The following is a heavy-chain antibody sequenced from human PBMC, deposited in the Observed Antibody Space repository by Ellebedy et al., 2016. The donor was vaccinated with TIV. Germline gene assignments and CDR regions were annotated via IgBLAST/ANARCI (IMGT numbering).Heavy chain of an antibody. CDR3: ASWDFDY. V-gene: IGHV3-33*01. CDR2: IWYDGSIK. CDR1: GLTFSRYG. D-gene: IGHD7-27*01. Sequence: PGGSLRLSCAASGLTFSRYGMHWIRQAPDKGLEWVAVIWYDGSIKYLADSVKGRFTISRDKFNNTLYLQMNSLRAEDTAVYWCASWDFDYWGQGTLVTGSS. J-gene: IGHJ4*02.